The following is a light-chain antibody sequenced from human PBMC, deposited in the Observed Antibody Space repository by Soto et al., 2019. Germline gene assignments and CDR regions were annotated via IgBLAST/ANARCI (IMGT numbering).Light chain of an antibody. J-gene: IGLJ1*01. CDR2: EVT. Sequence: QSVLTQPASVSGSPGQSITISCTGTSSDIGSYDLVSWYQQHPGTAPKLIIYEVTKRPSGVSTRFSGSKSSNTASLTISGLQAVDEADYYCCSFADFTYVFGTGTKLTVL. V-gene: IGLV2-23*02. CDR3: CSFADFTYV. CDR1: SSDIGSYDL.